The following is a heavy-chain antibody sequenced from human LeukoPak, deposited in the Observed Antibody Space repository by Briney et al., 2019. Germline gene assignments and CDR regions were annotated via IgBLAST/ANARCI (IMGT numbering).Heavy chain of an antibody. J-gene: IGHJ4*02. CDR3: AKDRLGAMMYFDF. D-gene: IGHD1-26*01. V-gene: IGHV3-23*01. Sequence: GGSLRLSCEASGFTFSTYGMSWVRQAPGKGLEWVSAISGSGGSTYYADSVKGRVTISRDNSKNTLYLQVNSLRVEDTAVCYCAKDRLGAMMYFDFWGQGTLVTVSS. CDR2: ISGSGGST. CDR1: GFTFSTYG.